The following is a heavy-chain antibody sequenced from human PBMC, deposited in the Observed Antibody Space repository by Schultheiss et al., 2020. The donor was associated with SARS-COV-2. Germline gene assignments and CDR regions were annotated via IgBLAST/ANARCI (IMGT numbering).Heavy chain of an antibody. CDR3: ARDRGAVVVVTAAEY. Sequence: GGSLRLSCAASGFTFSSYAMHWVRQAPGKGLDWVAVTSYDGNTKYYADSVNGRFTISRDNSKNTLYLQMNSLRVEDTALYYCARDRGAVVVVTAAEYWGQGILVTVSS. V-gene: IGHV3-30-3*01. J-gene: IGHJ4*02. D-gene: IGHD2-21*02. CDR1: GFTFSSYA. CDR2: TSYDGNTK.